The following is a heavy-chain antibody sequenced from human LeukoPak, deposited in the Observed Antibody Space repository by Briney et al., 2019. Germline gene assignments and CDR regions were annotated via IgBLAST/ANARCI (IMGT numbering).Heavy chain of an antibody. V-gene: IGHV3-33*01. CDR3: ARDGNWNSNSNYYYYYMDV. CDR2: IWYDGSNK. J-gene: IGHJ6*03. D-gene: IGHD1-7*01. CDR1: GFRFNIFG. Sequence: PGGSLRLSCAASGFRFNIFGMHWVRQAPGKGLEWVAVIWYDGSNKYYADSVKGRFTISRDNSKNTLYLQMNSLRAEDTAVYYYARDGNWNSNSNYYYYYMDVWGKGTTVTVSS.